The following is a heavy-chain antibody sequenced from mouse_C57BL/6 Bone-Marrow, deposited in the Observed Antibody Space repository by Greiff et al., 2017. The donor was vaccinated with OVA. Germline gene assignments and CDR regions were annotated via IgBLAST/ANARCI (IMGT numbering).Heavy chain of an antibody. CDR2: IDPSDSYT. Sequence: QVQLQQSGAELVMPGASVKLSCKASGYTFTSYWMHWVKQRPGQGLEWIGEIDPSDSYTNYNQKFKGKSTLTVDNSSSTAYMQHRSLISEDSAVYYCARAGRYDYDGGGYYYAMDYWGQGTSVTVSS. D-gene: IGHD2-4*01. CDR1: GYTFTSYW. V-gene: IGHV1-69*01. CDR3: ARAGRYDYDGGGYYYAMDY. J-gene: IGHJ4*01.